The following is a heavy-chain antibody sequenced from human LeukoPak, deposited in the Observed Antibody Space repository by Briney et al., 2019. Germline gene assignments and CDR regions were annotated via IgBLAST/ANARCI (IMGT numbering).Heavy chain of an antibody. V-gene: IGHV4-34*01. CDR3: ARGVLDYDTLTGYYPRWGRYYFDY. Sequence: PSETLSLTCAVYGGSFSGYYWSWIRQPPGKGLEWIGEINHSGSTNYNPSLKSRVTISVDTSKNQFSLKLSSVTAADTAVYYCARGVLDYDTLTGYYPRWGRYYFDYWGQGTLVTVSS. J-gene: IGHJ4*02. CDR2: INHSGST. CDR1: GGSFSGYY. D-gene: IGHD3-9*01.